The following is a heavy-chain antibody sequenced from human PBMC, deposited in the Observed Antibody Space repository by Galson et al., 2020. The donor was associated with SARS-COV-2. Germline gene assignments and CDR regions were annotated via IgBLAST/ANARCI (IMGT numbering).Heavy chain of an antibody. D-gene: IGHD3-9*01. Sequence: GGSLRLSCKGSGYSFTTHWISWVRQKPGKGLEWMGRLDPSDSYTSYSPSFRGHVTISVDKSFSTAYLQWSSLKASDTAMYYCARLKGPSTYIDPFDIWGQGTMVTVSS. CDR3: ARLKGPSTYIDPFDI. J-gene: IGHJ3*02. V-gene: IGHV5-10-1*01. CDR1: GYSFTTHW. CDR2: LDPSDSYT.